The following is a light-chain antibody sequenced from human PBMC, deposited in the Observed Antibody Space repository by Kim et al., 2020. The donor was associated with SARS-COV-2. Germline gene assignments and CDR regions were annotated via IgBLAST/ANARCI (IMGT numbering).Light chain of an antibody. CDR3: QQYGTSLYT. V-gene: IGKV3-20*01. Sequence: LSPGERATLSCRASQSVSSSYLAWYQQKPGQAPRLLIYGASTRTTGIPDRFSGSGSGTDFTLTISRLEPEDSAVYYCQQYGTSLYTFGQGTKLEI. J-gene: IGKJ2*01. CDR1: QSVSSSY. CDR2: GAS.